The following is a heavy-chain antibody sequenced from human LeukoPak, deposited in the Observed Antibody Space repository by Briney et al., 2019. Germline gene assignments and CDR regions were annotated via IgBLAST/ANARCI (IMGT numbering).Heavy chain of an antibody. Sequence: GGSLRLSCAASGFTFSDYYMSWVRQAPGKGLEWVSAISGSGGSTYYADSVKGRFTISRDNSKNTLYLQMNSLRAEDTAVYYCAKDFAVVISWFDPWGQGTLVTVSS. J-gene: IGHJ5*02. CDR1: GFTFSDYY. D-gene: IGHD3-22*01. CDR3: AKDFAVVISWFDP. V-gene: IGHV3-23*01. CDR2: ISGSGGST.